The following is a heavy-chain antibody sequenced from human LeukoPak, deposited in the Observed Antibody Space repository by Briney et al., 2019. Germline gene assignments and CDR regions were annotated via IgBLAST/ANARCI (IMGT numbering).Heavy chain of an antibody. CDR3: ARAGGDGWFDP. Sequence: SETLSLTCAVYGGSFSGYYWSWIRQPPGKGLEWIGEINHSGSTNYNPSLKSRVTISVDTSKNQFSLKLSSVTAADTAVYYCARAGGDGWFDPWGQGTLVTVSS. CDR2: INHSGST. J-gene: IGHJ5*02. V-gene: IGHV4-34*01. D-gene: IGHD3-16*01. CDR1: GGSFSGYY.